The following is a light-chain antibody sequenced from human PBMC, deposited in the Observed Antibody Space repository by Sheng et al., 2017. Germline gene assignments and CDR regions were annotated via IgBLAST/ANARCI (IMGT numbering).Light chain of an antibody. V-gene: IGLV2-14*01. CDR2: DVS. CDR3: ISFGGDNV. CDR1: SSDVGDYKY. Sequence: QSALTQPASVAGSPGQSITISCTATSSDVGDYKYVSWYQQHPGEAPKLILYDVSSRPSGVPNRFSGSKSGNTASLTVSGLQPEDEADYYCISFGGDNVFGTGTQVSVL. J-gene: IGLJ1*01.